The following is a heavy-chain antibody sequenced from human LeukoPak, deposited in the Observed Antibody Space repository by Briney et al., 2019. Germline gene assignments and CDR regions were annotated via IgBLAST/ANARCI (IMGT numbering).Heavy chain of an antibody. J-gene: IGHJ5*02. V-gene: IGHV3-21*01. Sequence: GGSLRLSCAASGFTFSSYSMNWVRQAPGKGLEWVSSISSSSSYIYYADSVKGRFTISRDNAKNSLYLQMNSLRAEHTAVYYCASENFYCSGGSCYSGWFDPWGQGTLVTVSS. CDR1: GFTFSSYS. CDR2: ISSSSSYI. CDR3: ASENFYCSGGSCYSGWFDP. D-gene: IGHD2-15*01.